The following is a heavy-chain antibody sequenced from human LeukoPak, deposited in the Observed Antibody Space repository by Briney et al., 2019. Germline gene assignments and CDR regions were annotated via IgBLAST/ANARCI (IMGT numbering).Heavy chain of an antibody. CDR1: GFTFSSYA. Sequence: GGSLRLSCAASGFTFSSYAMHWVRQAPGKGLEWVAVISYDGSNKYYADSVKGRFTISRDNSKNTLYLQMNSLRAEDTAVYYCARHRESGSYNDPHDYWGQGTLVTVSS. V-gene: IGHV3-30-3*01. CDR2: ISYDGSNK. D-gene: IGHD1-26*01. CDR3: ARHRESGSYNDPHDY. J-gene: IGHJ4*02.